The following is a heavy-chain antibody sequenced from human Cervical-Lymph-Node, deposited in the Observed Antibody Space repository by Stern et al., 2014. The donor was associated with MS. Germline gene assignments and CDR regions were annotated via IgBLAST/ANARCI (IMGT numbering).Heavy chain of an antibody. Sequence: QVQLQESGPGLVKPSETLSLTCTVSGGSISSYYWSWIRQPPGKGLEWIGXXYYSGSTNYNPSLKSRVTISVDTSKNQFSLKLSSVTAADTAVYYCARGMGYGDYVGPYNWFDPWGQGTLVTVSS. CDR1: GGSISSYY. V-gene: IGHV4-59*01. CDR2: XYYSGST. D-gene: IGHD4-17*01. J-gene: IGHJ5*02. CDR3: ARGMGYGDYVGPYNWFDP.